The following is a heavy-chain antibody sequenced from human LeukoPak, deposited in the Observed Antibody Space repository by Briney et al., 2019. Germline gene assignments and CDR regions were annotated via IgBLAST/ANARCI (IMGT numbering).Heavy chain of an antibody. Sequence: GRSLRLSCAASGFTFSSYGMPWVRHAPGKGLERVAVISYDGSNKYYADSVKGRFTISRDNSKNTLYLQMNSLRAADTAVYCCAKILKGTPDGMDVWGQGTTVSVFS. J-gene: IGHJ6*02. CDR3: AKILKGTPDGMDV. CDR1: GFTFSSYG. V-gene: IGHV3-30*18. CDR2: ISYDGSNK. D-gene: IGHD2-15*01.